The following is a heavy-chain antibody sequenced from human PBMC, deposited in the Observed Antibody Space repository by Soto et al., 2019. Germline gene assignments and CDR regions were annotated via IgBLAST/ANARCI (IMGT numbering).Heavy chain of an antibody. J-gene: IGHJ4*02. CDR3: ARVRGWVATIKGAYYFDY. V-gene: IGHV4-34*01. D-gene: IGHD5-12*01. Sequence: SETLSLTCAVYGGSFSGYYWSWIRQPPGKGLEWIGEINHSGSTNYNPSLKSRVTISVDTSKNQYSLKLSSVTAADTAEYYCARVRGWVATIKGAYYFDYWGQGTLVTVSS. CDR2: INHSGST. CDR1: GGSFSGYY.